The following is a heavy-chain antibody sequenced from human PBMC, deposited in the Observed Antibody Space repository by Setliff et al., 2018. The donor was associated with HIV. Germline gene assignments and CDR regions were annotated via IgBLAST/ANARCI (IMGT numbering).Heavy chain of an antibody. V-gene: IGHV4-4*07. CDR3: AREGSHSHSWYNWFGP. J-gene: IGHJ5*02. CDR1: GGSISGYY. D-gene: IGHD6-13*01. Sequence: SETLSLTCNVSGGSISGYYWSWIRQPAGQRLEWIGRISTGGHTDYNPSLKSRLSISADTSRNHFSLQLTSVAATDTAIYYCAREGSHSHSWYNWFGPWGPGTLVTVSS. CDR2: ISTGGHT.